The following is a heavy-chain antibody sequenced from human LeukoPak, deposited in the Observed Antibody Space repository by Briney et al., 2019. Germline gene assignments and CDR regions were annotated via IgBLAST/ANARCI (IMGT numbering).Heavy chain of an antibody. Sequence: GGSLRLSCAASGFTFSSYGMHWVRQAPGKGLEWVAVISYDGSNKYYADSVKGRFTISRDNSKNTLYLQMNSLRAEDTAVYYCATIGGYSGRAFDYWGQGTLVTVSS. V-gene: IGHV3-30*03. D-gene: IGHD1-26*01. CDR1: GFTFSSYG. CDR3: ATIGGYSGRAFDY. CDR2: ISYDGSNK. J-gene: IGHJ4*02.